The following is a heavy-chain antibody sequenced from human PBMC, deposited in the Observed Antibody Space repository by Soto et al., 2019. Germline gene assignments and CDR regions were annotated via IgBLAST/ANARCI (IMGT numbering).Heavy chain of an antibody. J-gene: IGHJ4*02. V-gene: IGHV3-48*01. CDR1: GFTFSSYS. D-gene: IGHD3-22*01. CDR3: ARGDDSSGYYYDGLNYFDY. Sequence: EVQLVESGGGLVQPGGSLRLSCAASGFTFSSYSMNWVRQAPGKGLEWVSYISSSSSTIYYADSVKGRFTISRDNAKXXLXXQMNSLRAEDTAVYYCARGDDSSGYYYDGLNYFDYWGQGTLVTVSS. CDR2: ISSSSSTI.